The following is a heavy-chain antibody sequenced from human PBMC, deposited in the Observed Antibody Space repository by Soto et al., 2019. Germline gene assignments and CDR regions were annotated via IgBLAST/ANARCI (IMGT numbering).Heavy chain of an antibody. J-gene: IGHJ4*02. V-gene: IGHV4-34*01. Sequence: SETLSLTCAVYGGSFSGYYWSWIRQPPGKGLEWIGEINHSGSTNYNPSLKSRVTISVDTSKNQFSLKLSSVTAADTAVYYCARTIRGVTGTWGQRTLVTSPQ. CDR1: GGSFSGYY. CDR3: ARTIRGVTGT. D-gene: IGHD1-7*01. CDR2: INHSGST.